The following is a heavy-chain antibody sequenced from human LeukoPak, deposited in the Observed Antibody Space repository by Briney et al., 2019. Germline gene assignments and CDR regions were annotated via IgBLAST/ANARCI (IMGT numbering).Heavy chain of an antibody. J-gene: IGHJ3*02. D-gene: IGHD2-15*01. CDR2: ISGSAGST. CDR1: GFTFSSYA. Sequence: GGSLRLSCAASGFTFSSYAMSWVRQAPGKGLEWISGISGSAGSTYYADSVKGRFTISRDNSKNTLYLQMNSLRAEDTAVYYCAKDDGRLVVAASAFDIWGQGTMVTVSS. CDR3: AKDDGRLVVAASAFDI. V-gene: IGHV3-23*01.